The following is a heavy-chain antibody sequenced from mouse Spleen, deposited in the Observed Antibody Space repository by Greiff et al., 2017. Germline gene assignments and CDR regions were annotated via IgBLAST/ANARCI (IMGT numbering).Heavy chain of an antibody. CDR1: GYTFTSYG. Sequence: LVESGAELARPGASVKLSCKASGYTFTSYGISWVKQRTGQGLEWIGEIYPRSGNTYYNEKFKGKATLTADKSSSTAYMELRSLTSEDSAVYFCAYYGSREVYAMDYWGQGTSVTVSS. V-gene: IGHV1-81*01. CDR3: AYYGSREVYAMDY. J-gene: IGHJ4*01. CDR2: IYPRSGNT. D-gene: IGHD1-1*01.